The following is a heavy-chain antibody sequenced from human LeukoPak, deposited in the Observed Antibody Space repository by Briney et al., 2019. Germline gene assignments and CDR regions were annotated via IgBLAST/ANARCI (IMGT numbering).Heavy chain of an antibody. CDR2: INHSGST. J-gene: IGHJ1*01. Sequence: SETLSLTCAVYGGSFSGYYWSWIRQPPGKGLEWIGEINHSGSTNYNPSLKSRVTISVDTSKNQFSLKLSSVTAADTAVYYCARRWYSSSWYAYFQHWGQGTLVTASS. CDR3: ARRWYSSSWYAYFQH. CDR1: GGSFSGYY. V-gene: IGHV4-34*01. D-gene: IGHD6-13*01.